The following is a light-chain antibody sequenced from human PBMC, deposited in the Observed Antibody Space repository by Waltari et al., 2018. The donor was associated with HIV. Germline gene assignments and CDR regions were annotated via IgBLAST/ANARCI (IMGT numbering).Light chain of an antibody. CDR2: GAS. J-gene: IGKJ4*02. Sequence: EIVMTQSPATLSVSPGERGTLSCRASENINTTLAWYQLKPGQAPRFLISGASTRATGIPARFSGSGSGTDFTLNIGTLQSEDFAVYYCQQYNKWPRTFGRGPRWRS. CDR1: ENINTT. V-gene: IGKV3-15*01. CDR3: QQYNKWPRT.